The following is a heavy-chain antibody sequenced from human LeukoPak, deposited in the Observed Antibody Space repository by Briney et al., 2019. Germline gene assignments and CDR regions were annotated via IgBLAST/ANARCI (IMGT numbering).Heavy chain of an antibody. V-gene: IGHV3-23*01. D-gene: IGHD3-3*01. Sequence: GGSLRLSCAASGFTFSNYAMSWVCQAPGKGLEWVSAISSSGGNTYYADSVKGRFTISRDNSKNTLYLQMNSLRAEDTALYYCAKDLMVIIVSGAFDIWGQGTMVTVSS. J-gene: IGHJ3*02. CDR1: GFTFSNYA. CDR2: ISSSGGNT. CDR3: AKDLMVIIVSGAFDI.